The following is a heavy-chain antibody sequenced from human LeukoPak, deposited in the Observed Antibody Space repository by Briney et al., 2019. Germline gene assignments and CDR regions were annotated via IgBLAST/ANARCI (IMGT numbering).Heavy chain of an antibody. D-gene: IGHD5-12*01. J-gene: IGHJ4*02. Sequence: PSETLSLTCTVSGGSISSTSYYWGWLRQPPGKGLEWIGSIYYSGSTYDNPSLKSRVTISLATSKNQFSLKLSSVTAADTAVYYCARHRYSAYASSDYWGQGTLVTVSS. V-gene: IGHV4-39*01. CDR1: GGSISSTSYY. CDR3: ARHRYSAYASSDY. CDR2: IYYSGST.